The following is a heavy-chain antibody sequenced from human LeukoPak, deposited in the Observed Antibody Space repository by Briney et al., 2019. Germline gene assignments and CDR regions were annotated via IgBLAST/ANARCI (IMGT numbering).Heavy chain of an antibody. J-gene: IGHJ4*02. V-gene: IGHV3-23*01. CDR2: SRGGAGCTS. CDR3: AKGRVGGWNGGDC. D-gene: IGHD1-1*01. Sequence: GGSLRLSCAASGFIFSSCAMTWVRQALGKGLEWVSASRGGAGCTSYYADCVRGRFTISGDNSKNTVYLEMHSLRAEDTGIYYCAKGRVGGWNGGDCWGQGSLVTVSS. CDR1: GFIFSSCA.